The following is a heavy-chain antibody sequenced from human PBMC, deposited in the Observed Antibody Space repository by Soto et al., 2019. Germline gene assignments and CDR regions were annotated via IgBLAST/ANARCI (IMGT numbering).Heavy chain of an antibody. D-gene: IGHD2-2*01. J-gene: IGHJ3*02. CDR3: AREIGYCSSTSCSGAFDI. V-gene: IGHV4-4*02. CDR1: GGSISSSNW. CDR2: IYYSGST. Sequence: PSETLSLTCAVSGGSISSSNWWSWVRQPPGKGLEWIGDIYYSGSTNYNPSLKSRITISVDTSKNQFSLKLSSVTAADTAVYYCAREIGYCSSTSCSGAFDIWGQGTMVTVS.